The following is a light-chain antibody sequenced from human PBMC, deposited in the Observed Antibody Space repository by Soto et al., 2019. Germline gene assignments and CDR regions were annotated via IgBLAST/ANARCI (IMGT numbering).Light chain of an antibody. V-gene: IGKV3-20*01. Sequence: EIVLTQSPGTLSLSPGERATLSCRASQSVAKNYLAWYQQEAGQAPRLLIYDASSRATGIPDRFSGSGSGTDFTLTSSRLEPEDFAVYSCHKYASSPQTFGQGTKVEIK. CDR3: HKYASSPQT. CDR2: DAS. J-gene: IGKJ1*01. CDR1: QSVAKNY.